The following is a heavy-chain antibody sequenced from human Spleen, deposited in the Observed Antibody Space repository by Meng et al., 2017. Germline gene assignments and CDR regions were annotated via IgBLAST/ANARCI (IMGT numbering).Heavy chain of an antibody. CDR3: ARVNSDCGGVMCYKGWFDP. Sequence: QVQLQESGPGLVKPSQTLSLTCTVFVGSISGGDYYWSWIRQPPGKGLEWIGYIHFSGSTYYNPSLNSRITISVDMSRNQFSLRLTSVTSADMAVYYCARVNSDCGGVMCYKGWFDPWGQGTRVTGSS. V-gene: IGHV4-30-4*01. D-gene: IGHD2-21*01. CDR1: VGSISGGDYY. CDR2: IHFSGST. J-gene: IGHJ5*02.